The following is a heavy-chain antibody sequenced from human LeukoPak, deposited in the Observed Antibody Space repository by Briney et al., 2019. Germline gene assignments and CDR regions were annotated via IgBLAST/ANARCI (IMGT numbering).Heavy chain of an antibody. D-gene: IGHD2-21*02. CDR1: GYTFTGYY. J-gene: IGHJ6*03. Sequence: GASVKVSCKTSGYTFTGYYMHWVRQAPGQGLEWMGRINPNSGGANYAQKFQGRVTMTRDTSISTAYMELSRLRSDDTAVYYCAKDIVVVTADYYYYYMDVWGKGTTVTVSS. CDR3: AKDIVVVTADYYYYYMDV. V-gene: IGHV1-2*06. CDR2: INPNSGGA.